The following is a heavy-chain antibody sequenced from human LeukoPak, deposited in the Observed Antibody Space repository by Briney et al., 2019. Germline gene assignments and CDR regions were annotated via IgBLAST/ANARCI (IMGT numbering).Heavy chain of an antibody. D-gene: IGHD2-2*01. CDR3: ARGYCSSTSCSDYFDY. J-gene: IGHJ4*02. V-gene: IGHV1-2*02. Sequence: ASVKVSCKASGDTFTGYYMHWVRQAPGQGLEWMGWINPNSGGTNYAQKFQGRVTMTRDTSISTAYMELSRLRSDDTAVYYCARGYCSSTSCSDYFDYWGQGTLVTVSS. CDR1: GDTFTGYY. CDR2: INPNSGGT.